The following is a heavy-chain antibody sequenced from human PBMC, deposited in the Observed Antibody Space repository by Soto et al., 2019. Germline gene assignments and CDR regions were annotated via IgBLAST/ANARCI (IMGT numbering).Heavy chain of an antibody. D-gene: IGHD1-7*01. CDR1: GFTFDNYY. CDR3: AREINYSRYPRVIDF. CDR2: ISSNDGTT. V-gene: IGHV3-11*01. Sequence: QVQLAESWGGLVKPGGSLRLSCAASGFTFDNYYMSWIRQAPGKGLEWISYISSNDGTTYYADSLKGRFTISRDNAKNSLYLQMNSLRAEDTAVYYCAREINYSRYPRVIDFWGQGTLVTVSS. J-gene: IGHJ4*02.